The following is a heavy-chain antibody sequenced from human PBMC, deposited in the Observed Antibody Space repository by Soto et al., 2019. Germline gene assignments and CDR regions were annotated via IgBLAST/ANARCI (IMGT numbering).Heavy chain of an antibody. J-gene: IGHJ2*01. CDR2: IYYMVST. D-gene: IGHD5-18*01. CDR3: AANVDTAMVFFQAEYGIRDL. V-gene: IGHV4-39*01. CDR1: Y. Sequence: YWGWIRQPPGKGLEWIGRIYYMVSTYHNPSLKGRVTISEATSKTQFYLKLSSVTAADTAVYYCAANVDTAMVFFQAEYGIRDL.